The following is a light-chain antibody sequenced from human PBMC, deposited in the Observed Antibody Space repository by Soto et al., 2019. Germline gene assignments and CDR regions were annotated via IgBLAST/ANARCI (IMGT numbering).Light chain of an antibody. Sequence: QCVLTQPPSASGTPGQRVTISCSGSSSNIGGNYVYWYQQLPGAAPKLLIYLNDQRPSGVPDRFFGSKSGTSASLAISGLRSEDEAEYYCAAWDDSLSGPVFGGGTKLTVL. CDR1: SSNIGGNY. V-gene: IGLV1-47*02. CDR2: LND. J-gene: IGLJ2*01. CDR3: AAWDDSLSGPV.